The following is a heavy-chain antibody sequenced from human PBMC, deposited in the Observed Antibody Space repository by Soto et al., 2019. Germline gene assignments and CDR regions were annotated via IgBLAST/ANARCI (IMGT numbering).Heavy chain of an antibody. Sequence: SETLSLTFTVSGGAISSGGYYWSWIRQPPGKGLEWIGSINHSGSTYYNPSLKSRVTISVDTSKNQFSLKLRTVNAADPAVYFCAREYYYDPGWFDTWGQGTLVTVSS. CDR1: GGAISSGGYY. V-gene: IGHV4-39*07. J-gene: IGHJ5*02. CDR2: INHSGST. CDR3: AREYYYDPGWFDT. D-gene: IGHD3-22*01.